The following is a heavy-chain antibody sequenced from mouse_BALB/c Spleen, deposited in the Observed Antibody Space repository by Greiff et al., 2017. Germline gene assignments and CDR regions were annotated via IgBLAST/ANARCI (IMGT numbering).Heavy chain of an antibody. D-gene: IGHD2-1*01. CDR3: ARGDGNSLYYFDY. V-gene: IGHV3-2*02. CDR2: ISYSGST. J-gene: IGHJ2*01. Sequence: EVKLEESGPGLVKPSQSLSLTCTATGYSITSDYVWNWIRQFPGNKLEWMGYISYSGSTSYNPSLKSRISITLATSKNQFFLQLNSVTTEDTATYYCARGDGNSLYYFDYWGQGTTLTVSS. CDR1: GYSITSDYV.